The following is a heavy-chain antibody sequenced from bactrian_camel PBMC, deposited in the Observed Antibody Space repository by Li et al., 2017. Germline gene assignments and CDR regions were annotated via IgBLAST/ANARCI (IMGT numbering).Heavy chain of an antibody. V-gene: IGHV3S40*01. CDR3: STRMVVGGDSY. Sequence: VQLVESGGGLVQPGGSLGLSCAASGFTFSMYRMSWVRQAPGKGLEWVSTINSGGGSGGGFTSYADSVKGRFTISRDNAKNTMYLQMNSLKSEDTALYYCSTRMVVGGDSYWGQGTQVTVS. D-gene: IGHD7*01. CDR1: GFTFSMYR. CDR2: INSGGGSGGGFT. J-gene: IGHJ4*01.